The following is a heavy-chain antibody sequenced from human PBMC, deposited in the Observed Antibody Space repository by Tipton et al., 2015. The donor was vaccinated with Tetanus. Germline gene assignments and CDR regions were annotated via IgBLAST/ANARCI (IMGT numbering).Heavy chain of an antibody. CDR2: VHYTGDT. J-gene: IGHJ4*02. V-gene: IGHV4-39*01. CDR1: GGSITSSDYF. Sequence: TLYLTCTVSGGSITSSDYFWGWIRQPPGKGLEWIANVHYTGDTYYSPSLQSRVTISVDTSKNQFSLRLSSVTAADTAVYYCARPTLRLVIDSWGQGTLVTVSS. CDR3: ARPTLRLVIDS. D-gene: IGHD6-6*01.